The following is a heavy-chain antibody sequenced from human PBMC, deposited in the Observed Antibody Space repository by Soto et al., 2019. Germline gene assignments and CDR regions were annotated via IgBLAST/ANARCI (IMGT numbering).Heavy chain of an antibody. Sequence: QVQLVQSGAEVKKPGASVKVSCKASGYTFTGYYMHWVRQAPGQGLEWMGWINPNSGGTNYAQKFQGWVTMTRDTSISIAYMELSRLRSDDTAVYYCARGGGYMATIGFVDYWGQGTLVTVSS. CDR3: ARGGGYMATIGFVDY. V-gene: IGHV1-2*04. CDR1: GYTFTGYY. D-gene: IGHD5-12*01. CDR2: INPNSGGT. J-gene: IGHJ4*02.